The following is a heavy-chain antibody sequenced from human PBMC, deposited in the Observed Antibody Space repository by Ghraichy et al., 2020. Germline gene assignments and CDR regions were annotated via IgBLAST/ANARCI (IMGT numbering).Heavy chain of an antibody. J-gene: IGHJ6*03. CDR1: GGSISSYY. V-gene: IGHV4-59*01. CDR2: IYYNGNT. CDR3: ARGLNSGHYYYYYYMDV. D-gene: IGHD1-26*01. Sequence: SETPSPTCTVSGGSISSYYWNWIRQPPGRGLEWIGYIYYNGNTNYNPSLKSRVTISKDTSNNQFSLRLSSVTTADTAVYYCARGLNSGHYYYYYYMDVWGKGTTVTVSS.